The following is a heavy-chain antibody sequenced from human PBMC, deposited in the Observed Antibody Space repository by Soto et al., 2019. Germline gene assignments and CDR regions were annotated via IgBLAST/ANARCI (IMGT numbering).Heavy chain of an antibody. V-gene: IGHV3-48*03. D-gene: IGHD2-2*01. CDR3: ARDDSSVVVPAAIYYYYGMDV. CDR2: ISSSGSTI. CDR1: GFTFSTYA. J-gene: IGHJ6*02. Sequence: EVQLLESGGDLVQPGGSLRLSCAASGFTFSTYAMSWVRQAPGKGLEWVSYISSSGSTIYYADSVKGRFTISRDNAKNSLYLQMNSLRAEDTAVYYCARDDSSVVVPAAIYYYYGMDVWGQGTTVTVSS.